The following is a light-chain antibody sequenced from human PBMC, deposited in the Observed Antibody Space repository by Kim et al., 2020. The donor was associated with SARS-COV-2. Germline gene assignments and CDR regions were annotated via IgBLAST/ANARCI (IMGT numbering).Light chain of an antibody. Sequence: VSPGQTASVTCSGDKLGDKYVFWYQKRTGQSPVLVIYQYAKRPSGIPERFSGSISGNTATLTISETQAMDEADYYCQTWDSSSGVFGTGTKVTVL. CDR1: KLGDKY. CDR3: QTWDSSSGV. V-gene: IGLV3-1*01. J-gene: IGLJ1*01. CDR2: QYA.